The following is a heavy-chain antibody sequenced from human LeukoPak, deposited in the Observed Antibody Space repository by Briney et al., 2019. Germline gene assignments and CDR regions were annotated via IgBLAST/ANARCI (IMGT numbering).Heavy chain of an antibody. CDR2: INPNSGGT. Sequence: ASVKVSCKASGYTFTGYYMHWVRQAPGQGLEWMGWINPNSGGTNYAQKLQGRVTMTTDTSTSTAYMELRSLRSDDTAVYYCARGKGCSGGSCYHFDYWGQGTLVTVSS. D-gene: IGHD2-15*01. J-gene: IGHJ4*02. V-gene: IGHV1-2*02. CDR1: GYTFTGYY. CDR3: ARGKGCSGGSCYHFDY.